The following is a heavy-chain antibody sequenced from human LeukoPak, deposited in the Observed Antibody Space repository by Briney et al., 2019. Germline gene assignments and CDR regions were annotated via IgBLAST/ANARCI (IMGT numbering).Heavy chain of an antibody. V-gene: IGHV3-30*02. CDR2: IWYDGSNK. CDR1: GFTFSSYG. CDR3: AKSSVVVPAPAGKYYFDY. D-gene: IGHD2-2*01. J-gene: IGHJ4*02. Sequence: GGSLRLSCAASGFTFSSYGMHWVRQAPGKGLEWVTVIWYDGSNKNYADSVKGRFTISRDNSKNTLYLQKNSLRAEDTAVYYCAKSSVVVPAPAGKYYFDYWGQGTLVTVSS.